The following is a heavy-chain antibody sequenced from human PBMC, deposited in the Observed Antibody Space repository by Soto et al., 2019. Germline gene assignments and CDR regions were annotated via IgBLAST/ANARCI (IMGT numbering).Heavy chain of an antibody. D-gene: IGHD6-19*01. CDR1: GFTVSDTY. CDR3: ARGKSGWLTFDY. V-gene: IGHV3-53*02. J-gene: IGHJ4*02. Sequence: EVRLVETGGGLIQPGGSLRLSCAASGFTVSDTYMNWVRQAPGKGLEWVSVIYSGSATYYADPVKGRFTISRDKSKHTVFLQMSSLRVDDTAVYYCARGKSGWLTFDYWGQGILVTVSS. CDR2: IYSGSAT.